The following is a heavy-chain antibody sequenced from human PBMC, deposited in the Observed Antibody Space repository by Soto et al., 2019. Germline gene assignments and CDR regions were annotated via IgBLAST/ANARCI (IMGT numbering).Heavy chain of an antibody. CDR2: IKDGGST. CDR3: ARGQEGVVATH. D-gene: IGHD2-15*01. CDR1: GGSFTGYY. Sequence: QVQLQQWGAGLLKPSETLSLTCAVNGGSFTGYYWSWVRQPPGKGLEWIGEIKDGGSTNYSPSLRSXXTXSXXTSKQQCSLKVTSVTAADTAVYYCARGQEGVVATHWAQGTLVTVSS. V-gene: IGHV4-34*01. J-gene: IGHJ4*02.